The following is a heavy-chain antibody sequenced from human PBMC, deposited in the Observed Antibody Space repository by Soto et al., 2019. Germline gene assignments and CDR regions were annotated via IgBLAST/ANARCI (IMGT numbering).Heavy chain of an antibody. Sequence: ILSLTCTVSGGSISSSSYYWGWIRQPPGKGLVWIGSIYYSGSTYYNPSLKSRVTISIDTSKNQFSLKLSSVTAADTAVYYCARGITIFGVVITDYNWFDPWGQGTLVTVS. CDR3: ARGITIFGVVITDYNWFDP. CDR2: IYYSGST. J-gene: IGHJ5*02. V-gene: IGHV4-39*01. CDR1: GGSISSSSYY. D-gene: IGHD3-3*01.